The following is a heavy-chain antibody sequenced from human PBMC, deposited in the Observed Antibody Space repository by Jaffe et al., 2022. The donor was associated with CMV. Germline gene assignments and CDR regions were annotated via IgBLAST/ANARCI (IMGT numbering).Heavy chain of an antibody. J-gene: IGHJ5*02. V-gene: IGHV2-5*01. CDR3: AHFISYSGSYFNWFDP. D-gene: IGHD1-26*01. Sequence: QITLKESGPTLVKPTQTLTLTCTFSGFSLSTSGVGVGWIRQPPGKALEWLALIYWNDDKRYSPSLKSRLTITKDTSKNQVVLTMTNMDPVDTATYYCAHFISYSGSYFNWFDPWGQGTLVTVSS. CDR1: GFSLSTSGVG. CDR2: IYWNDDK.